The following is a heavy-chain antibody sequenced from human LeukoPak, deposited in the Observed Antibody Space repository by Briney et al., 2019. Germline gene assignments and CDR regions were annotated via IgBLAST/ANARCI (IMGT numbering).Heavy chain of an antibody. V-gene: IGHV1-69*06. Sequence: SVKVSCKASGGTFSSYAISWVRQAPGQGLEWMGGIIPIFGTANYAQKFQGRVTITADKSTSTAYMELSSLRSEDTAVYYCARGEAVAGTQWPPFDYWGQGTLVTVSS. CDR2: IIPIFGTA. J-gene: IGHJ4*02. D-gene: IGHD6-19*01. CDR1: GGTFSSYA. CDR3: ARGEAVAGTQWPPFDY.